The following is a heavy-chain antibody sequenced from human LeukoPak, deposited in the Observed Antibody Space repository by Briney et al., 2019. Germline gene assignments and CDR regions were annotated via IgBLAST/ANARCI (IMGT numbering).Heavy chain of an antibody. CDR1: GGSFSGYY. CDR3: ARAGDGYNDAFDI. CDR2: INHSGST. Sequence: SETLSLTCAVYGGSFSGYYWSWIRQPPGKGLEWIGEINHSGSTNYNPSLKSRVTISVDTSKNQFSLKLSSVTAADTAVYYCARAGDGYNDAFDIWGQGTMVTVSS. V-gene: IGHV4-34*01. D-gene: IGHD5-24*01. J-gene: IGHJ3*02.